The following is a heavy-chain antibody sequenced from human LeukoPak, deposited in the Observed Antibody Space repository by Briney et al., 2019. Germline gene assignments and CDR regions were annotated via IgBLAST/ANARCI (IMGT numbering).Heavy chain of an antibody. CDR1: GYSISSGYY. J-gene: IGHJ3*02. V-gene: IGHV4-38-2*01. CDR2: IYHSGST. Sequence: SETLSLTCAVSGYSISSGYYWGWIRPPPGKGLEWIGSIYHSGSTYYNPSLKSRVTISVDTSKNQFSLKLSSVTAADTAVYYCARRVVVIAIRDAFDIWGQGTMVTVSS. CDR3: ARRVVVIAIRDAFDI. D-gene: IGHD2-21*01.